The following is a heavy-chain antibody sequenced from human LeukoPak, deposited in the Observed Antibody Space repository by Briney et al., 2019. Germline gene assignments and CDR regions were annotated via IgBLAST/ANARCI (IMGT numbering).Heavy chain of an antibody. D-gene: IGHD3-16*01. V-gene: IGHV4-59*08. CDR2: IRGTGST. CDR1: GGSISGHY. CDR3: ARHGDDPVNNWFDP. Sequence: PSETLSLTCTVSGGSISGHYWSWLRKAPWKGLEYVGYIRGTGSTNYNPSLGGRVTISADASKSQFSLELRSVTAADTAVYYCARHGDDPVNNWFDPWGQGILATVSS. J-gene: IGHJ5*02.